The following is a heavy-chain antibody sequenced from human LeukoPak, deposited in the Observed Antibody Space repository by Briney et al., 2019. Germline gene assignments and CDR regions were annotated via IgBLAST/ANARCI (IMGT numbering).Heavy chain of an antibody. CDR2: INHSGST. J-gene: IGHJ4*02. V-gene: IGHV4-30-4*01. D-gene: IGHD6-13*01. CDR1: GGSISSGDYY. Sequence: PSETLSLTCTVSGGSISSGDYYWSWIRQPPGKGLEWIGEINHSGSTNYNPSLKSRVTISVDTSKNQFSLKLSSVTAADTAVYYCARGPRKIAAAANGRVDYWGQGTLVTVSS. CDR3: ARGPRKIAAAANGRVDY.